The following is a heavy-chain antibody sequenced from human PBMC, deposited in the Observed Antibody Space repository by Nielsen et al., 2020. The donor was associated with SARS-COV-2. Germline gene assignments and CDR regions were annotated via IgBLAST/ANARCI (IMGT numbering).Heavy chain of an antibody. D-gene: IGHD5-24*01. CDR1: GGSISTGSHY. V-gene: IGHV4-61*01. CDR3: VRIDMATISVDY. Sequence: SETLSLTCIVSGGSISTGSHYWSWIRQPPGKGLEWIGYIFYRGNTNYNLSLKSRVTISVDTSKNQFSLKVNSVTAADTAVYYCVRIDMATISVDYWGRGTLVTVSS. CDR2: IFYRGNT. J-gene: IGHJ4*02.